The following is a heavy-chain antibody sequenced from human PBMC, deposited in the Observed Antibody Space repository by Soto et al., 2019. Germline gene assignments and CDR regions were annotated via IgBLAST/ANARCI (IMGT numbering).Heavy chain of an antibody. CDR1: GGSINNYY. Sequence: SETLSLTCTVSGGSINNYYWSWLRQPPGKGLEWIGFIYYSGSTRYNPSLKSRVTMSVDTSKNQFSLNLSSVTAADSAVYYCAREPYRSSSGTWFDPWGQGTLVTVSS. V-gene: IGHV4-59*08. CDR2: IYYSGST. CDR3: AREPYRSSSGTWFDP. D-gene: IGHD6-6*01. J-gene: IGHJ5*02.